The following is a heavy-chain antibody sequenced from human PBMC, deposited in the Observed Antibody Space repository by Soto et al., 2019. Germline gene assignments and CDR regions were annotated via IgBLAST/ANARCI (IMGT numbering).Heavy chain of an antibody. V-gene: IGHV1-69*13. CDR1: GGTFSSYA. Sequence: GASVKVSCKASGGTFSSYAISWVRQAPGQGLEWMGGIIPIFGTANYAQKFQGRVTITADESTSTAYMELSSLRSEDTAVYYCARDTAYSSSYFYFDYWGQGTLVTVSS. J-gene: IGHJ4*02. CDR2: IIPIFGTA. D-gene: IGHD6-6*01. CDR3: ARDTAYSSSYFYFDY.